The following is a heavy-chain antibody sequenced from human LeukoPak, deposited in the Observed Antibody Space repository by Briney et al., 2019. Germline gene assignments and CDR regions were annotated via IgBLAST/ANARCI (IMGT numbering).Heavy chain of an antibody. V-gene: IGHV4-39*07. CDR3: ARDLGWQLVIDP. Sequence: SETLSLTCTVSGGSISSSSYYWGWIRQPPGKGLEWIGSIYYSGSTYYNPSLKSRVTISVDTSKNQFSLKLSSVTAADTAVYYCARDLGWQLVIDPWGQGTLVTVSS. J-gene: IGHJ5*02. CDR2: IYYSGST. CDR1: GGSISSSSYY. D-gene: IGHD6-6*01.